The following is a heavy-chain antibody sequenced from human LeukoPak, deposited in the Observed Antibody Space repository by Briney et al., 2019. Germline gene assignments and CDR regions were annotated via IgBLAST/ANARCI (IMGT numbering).Heavy chain of an antibody. CDR1: GFTFRSYW. CDR2: IWYDGSNK. J-gene: IGHJ4*02. V-gene: IGHV3-33*08. Sequence: GGSLRLSCAASGFTFRSYWMSWVRQAPGKGLEWVAVIWYDGSNKYYADSVKGRFTISRDNSKNTLYLQMNSLRAEDTAVYYCARDKGDDYGDHQALDYWGQGTLVTVSS. CDR3: ARDKGDDYGDHQALDY. D-gene: IGHD4-17*01.